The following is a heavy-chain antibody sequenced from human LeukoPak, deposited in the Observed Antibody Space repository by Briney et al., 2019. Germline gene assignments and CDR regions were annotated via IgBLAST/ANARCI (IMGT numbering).Heavy chain of an antibody. J-gene: IGHJ3*02. Sequence: SETLSLTCTVSGGSISSYYWSWIRQPPGKGLEWIGYIYYSGSTNYNPSLKSRVTISVDTSKNQFSLKLSSVTAADTAVYYCARGYSSGWYGATAFDIWGQGTMVTVSS. CDR2: IYYSGST. CDR1: GGSISSYY. D-gene: IGHD6-19*01. CDR3: ARGYSSGWYGATAFDI. V-gene: IGHV4-59*01.